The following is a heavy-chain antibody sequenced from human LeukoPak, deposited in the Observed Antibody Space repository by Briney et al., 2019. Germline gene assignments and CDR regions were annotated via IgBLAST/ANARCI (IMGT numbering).Heavy chain of an antibody. Sequence: SGTLSLTCAVSGGSISSSNWWSWVRQPPGKGLERIGEIYHGGNTNYNPSLKSRVTISVDTPKNQFSLKLSSVTAADTAVYYCARESPYSGIPHWGQGTLVTVSS. J-gene: IGHJ4*02. CDR2: IYHGGNT. CDR1: GGSISSSNW. V-gene: IGHV4-4*02. CDR3: ARESPYSGIPH. D-gene: IGHD1-26*01.